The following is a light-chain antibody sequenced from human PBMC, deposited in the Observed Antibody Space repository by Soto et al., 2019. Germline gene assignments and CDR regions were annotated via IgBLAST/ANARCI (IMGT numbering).Light chain of an antibody. J-gene: IGLJ1*01. V-gene: IGLV2-8*01. Sequence: QSALTQPPSASGSPGQSVTISCTGTKSDIGVYDFVSWYQHHTGKAPRLIIYEVVQRPSGVPDRFSGSKSGNTASLTVSGLQAADEADYCCKSYAGSTTYVVGRGPKLTV. CDR2: EVV. CDR3: KSYAGSTTYV. CDR1: KSDIGVYDF.